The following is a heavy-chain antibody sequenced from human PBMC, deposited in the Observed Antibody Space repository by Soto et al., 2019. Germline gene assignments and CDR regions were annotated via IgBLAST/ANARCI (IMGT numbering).Heavy chain of an antibody. CDR2: IWYDGSNK. CDR1: GFTFSSYG. J-gene: IGHJ4*02. CDR3: ARDPDTAMVSFDY. V-gene: IGHV3-33*01. Sequence: PGGSLRLSCAASGFTFSSYGMHWVRQAPGKGPEWVAVIWYDGSNKYYADSVKGRFTISRDNSKNTLYLQMNSLRAEDTAVYYCARDPDTAMVSFDYWGQGTLVTVSS. D-gene: IGHD5-18*01.